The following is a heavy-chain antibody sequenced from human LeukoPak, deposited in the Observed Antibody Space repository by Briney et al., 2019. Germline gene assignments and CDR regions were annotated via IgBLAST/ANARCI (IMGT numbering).Heavy chain of an antibody. Sequence: GGSLRLSCAASGFTFSSYGMHWVRQAPGKGLEWVAVISYDGSNKYYADSVKGRFTISRDNSKNTLYLQMNSLRAEDTAVYYCAKDRGYYDSSGYPFLFDYWGQGTLVTVSS. CDR2: ISYDGSNK. CDR3: AKDRGYYDSSGYPFLFDY. J-gene: IGHJ4*02. V-gene: IGHV3-30*18. D-gene: IGHD3-22*01. CDR1: GFTFSSYG.